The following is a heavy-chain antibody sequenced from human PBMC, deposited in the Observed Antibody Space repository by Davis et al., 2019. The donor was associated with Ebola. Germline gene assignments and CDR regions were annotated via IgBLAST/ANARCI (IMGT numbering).Heavy chain of an antibody. V-gene: IGHV1-69*02. J-gene: IGHJ3*02. CDR1: GGTFSSYT. CDR3: ARPNYYDSSGYSFDAFDI. CDR2: IIPILGIA. D-gene: IGHD3-22*01. Sequence: SVKVSCKASGGTFSSYTISWVRQAPGQGLEWMGRIIPILGIANYAQKFQGRVTITADKSTSTAYMELSSLRSEDTAVYYCARPNYYDSSGYSFDAFDIWGQGTMVTVS.